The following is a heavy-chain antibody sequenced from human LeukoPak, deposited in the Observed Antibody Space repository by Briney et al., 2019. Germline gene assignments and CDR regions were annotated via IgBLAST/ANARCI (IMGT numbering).Heavy chain of an antibody. CDR3: ARGPGIPVAGTKGGFDY. D-gene: IGHD6-19*01. V-gene: IGHV4-34*01. CDR2: INHSGST. Sequence: SETLSLTCAVYGGSFSGYYWSWTRQPPGKGLEWIGEINHSGSTNYNPSLKSRVTISVDTSKNQFSLKLSSVTAADTAVYYCARGPGIPVAGTKGGFDYWGQGTLVTVSS. CDR1: GGSFSGYY. J-gene: IGHJ4*02.